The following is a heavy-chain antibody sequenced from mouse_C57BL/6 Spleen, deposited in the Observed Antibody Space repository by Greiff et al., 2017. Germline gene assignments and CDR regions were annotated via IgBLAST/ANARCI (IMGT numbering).Heavy chain of an antibody. D-gene: IGHD1-1*01. J-gene: IGHJ4*01. CDR1: GYTFTSYW. Sequence: VQLQQPGAELVRPGSSVKLSCKASGYTFTSYWMHWVKQRPIQGLEWIGNIDPSDSETNYNQKFKDKATLTVDKSSSTAYMQLSSLTSEDSAVYYCARGTTVVANYAMDYWGQGTSVTVSS. V-gene: IGHV1-52*01. CDR3: ARGTTVVANYAMDY. CDR2: IDPSDSET.